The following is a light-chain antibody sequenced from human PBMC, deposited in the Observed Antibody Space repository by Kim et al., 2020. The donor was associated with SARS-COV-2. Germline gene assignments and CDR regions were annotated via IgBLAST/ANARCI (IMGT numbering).Light chain of an antibody. Sequence: EIVMTQSPATLSVSPGERATLSCRASQSVSSSYLAWYQQKPGQAPRLLIYGASSRATGIPDRFSGSGSGTDFTLTISRLEPEDFAVYYCQQYGSSQYTFGQGTKLEI. CDR3: QQYGSSQYT. CDR1: QSVSSSY. J-gene: IGKJ2*01. CDR2: GAS. V-gene: IGKV3-20*01.